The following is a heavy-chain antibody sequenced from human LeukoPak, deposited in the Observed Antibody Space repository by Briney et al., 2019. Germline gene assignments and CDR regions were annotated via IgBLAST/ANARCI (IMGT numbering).Heavy chain of an antibody. CDR2: ISGSGGGT. J-gene: IGHJ4*02. CDR3: AKRASGHENN. CDR1: GFTFSSYW. V-gene: IGHV3-23*01. Sequence: PGGSLRLSCAASGFTFSSYWMHWVRQAPGKGLVWVSGISGSGGGTYYADSVKGRFTISRDNSKNTLYLQMNSLRPDDTAVYYCAKRASGHENNWGQGTLVTVSS. D-gene: IGHD5-12*01.